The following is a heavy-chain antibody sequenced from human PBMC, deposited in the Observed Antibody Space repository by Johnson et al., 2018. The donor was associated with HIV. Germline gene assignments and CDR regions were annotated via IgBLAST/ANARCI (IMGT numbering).Heavy chain of an antibody. CDR2: ISYDGSNK. Sequence: QVQLVESGGGVVQPGRSLRLSCAASGFTFSSYGMHWVRQAPGKGLEWVAVISYDGSNKYYADSVKGRFTISRDNSKNTLYLQMNSLRAEDTAVYYCARDQVGFGELLWAGGAFDIWGQGTMVTVSS. J-gene: IGHJ3*02. D-gene: IGHD3-10*01. CDR3: ARDQVGFGELLWAGGAFDI. CDR1: GFTFSSYG. V-gene: IGHV3-30*03.